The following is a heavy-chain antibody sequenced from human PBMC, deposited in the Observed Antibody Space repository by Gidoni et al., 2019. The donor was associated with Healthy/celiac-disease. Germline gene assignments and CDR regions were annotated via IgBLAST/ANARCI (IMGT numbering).Heavy chain of an antibody. J-gene: IGHJ6*02. CDR2: IRWNSGSI. CDR1: GFTFADYA. D-gene: IGHD1-26*01. V-gene: IGHV3-9*01. CDR3: AKEIGVGATLKGYYYGMDV. Sequence: EVQLVVSVGGLVQPGRSLRLSCAASGFTFADYAMHWVRQAPGKGLEWVSGIRWNSGSIGYADSVKGRFTISRDNAKNALYMQMNSLRAEDTAVDYCAKEIGVGATLKGYYYGMDVWGQGTTVTVSS.